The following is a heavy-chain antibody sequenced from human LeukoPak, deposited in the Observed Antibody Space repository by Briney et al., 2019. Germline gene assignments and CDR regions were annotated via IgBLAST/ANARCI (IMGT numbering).Heavy chain of an antibody. V-gene: IGHV4-38-2*02. CDR3: ARDHAHLLGVSY. CDR1: GYSVSSGYY. J-gene: IGHJ4*02. D-gene: IGHD3-10*01. CDR2: IYHSGST. Sequence: SETLSLTCTVSGYSVSSGYYWGWIRPPPGKGLEWIGSIYHSGSTYYNPSLKSRVTISVDTSKNQFSLKLSSVTAADTAVYYCARDHAHLLGVSYWGQGTLVTVSS.